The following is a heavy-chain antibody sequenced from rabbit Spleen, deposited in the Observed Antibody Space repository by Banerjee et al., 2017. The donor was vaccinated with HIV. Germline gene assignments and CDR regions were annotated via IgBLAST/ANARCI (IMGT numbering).Heavy chain of an antibody. V-gene: IGHV1S45*01. CDR1: GFSFNGNHV. D-gene: IGHD3-1*01. CDR3: ARRTSSNSGVGYGL. Sequence: QEQLVESGGGLVQPEGSLILTCTASGFSFNGNHVMCWVRQAPGKGLEWIACINSNTGNTVYANWATGRFTISRTTTTVTLQMASLTAADTATYFCARRTSSNSGVGYGLWGQGTLVTVS. CDR2: INSNTGNT. J-gene: IGHJ3*01.